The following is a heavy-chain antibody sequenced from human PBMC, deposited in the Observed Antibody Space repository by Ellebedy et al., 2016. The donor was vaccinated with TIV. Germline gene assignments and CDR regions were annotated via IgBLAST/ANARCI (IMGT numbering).Heavy chain of an antibody. V-gene: IGHV3-7*01. J-gene: IGHJ2*01. D-gene: IGHD3-3*01. CDR1: GFTFSSYW. CDR3: ARVFSYYDFWSGYYGNPPGYWYFDL. CDR2: IKQDGSEK. Sequence: GESLKISCAASGFTFSSYWMSWVRQAPGKGLEWVANIKQDGSEKYYVDSVKGRFTISRDNAKNSLYLQMNSLIAEDTAVYYCARVFSYYDFWSGYYGNPPGYWYFDLWGRGTLVTVSS.